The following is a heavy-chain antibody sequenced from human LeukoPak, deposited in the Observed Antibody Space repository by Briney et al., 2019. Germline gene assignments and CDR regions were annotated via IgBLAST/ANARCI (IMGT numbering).Heavy chain of an antibody. D-gene: IGHD2-15*01. CDR1: GGSISSGGYY. Sequence: SETLSLTCTVSGGSISSGGYYWSWIRQHPGKGLEWIGYIYYSGSTYYNPSLKSRVTISVDTPKNQFSLKLSSVTAADTAVYYCARDCGSGGSCGEAFDIWGQGTMVTVSS. CDR3: ARDCGSGGSCGEAFDI. CDR2: IYYSGST. V-gene: IGHV4-31*03. J-gene: IGHJ3*02.